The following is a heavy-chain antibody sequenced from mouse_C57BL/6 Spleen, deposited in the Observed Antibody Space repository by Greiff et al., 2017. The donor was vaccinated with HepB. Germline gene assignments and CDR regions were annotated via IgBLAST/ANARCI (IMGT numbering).Heavy chain of an antibody. CDR3: ARNYQAGYDYDLWLFAY. CDR2: IWTGGGT. CDR1: GFSLTSYA. V-gene: IGHV2-9-1*01. J-gene: IGHJ3*01. D-gene: IGHD2-4*01. Sequence: QVQLKESGPGLVAPSQSLSITCTVSGFSLTSYAISWVRQPPGKGLEWLGVIWTGGGTNYNSALKSRLSISKDNSKSQVFLKMNSLQTDDTARYYCARNYQAGYDYDLWLFAYWGQGTLVTVSA.